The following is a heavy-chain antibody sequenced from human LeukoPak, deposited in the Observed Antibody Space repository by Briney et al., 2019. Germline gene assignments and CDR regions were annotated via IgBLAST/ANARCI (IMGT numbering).Heavy chain of an antibody. Sequence: PSETLSLTCTVSGGSVSSSGYYWGWIRQPPGKGLEWIGNIYHSGSTYYTPSLKSRVTISVDTSKNQFSLNLSSVTAADTAVYYCARHRGDFGDSRGNFDSWGQGTPVTVSS. V-gene: IGHV4-39*01. J-gene: IGHJ4*02. CDR2: IYHSGST. D-gene: IGHD4-17*01. CDR1: GGSVSSSGYY. CDR3: ARHRGDFGDSRGNFDS.